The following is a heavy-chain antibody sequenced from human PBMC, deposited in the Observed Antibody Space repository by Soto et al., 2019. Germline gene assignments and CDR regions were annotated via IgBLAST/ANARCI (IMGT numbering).Heavy chain of an antibody. CDR3: TTPITMIPYGMDV. CDR2: IKSKTDGGTT. V-gene: IGHV3-15*01. J-gene: IGHJ6*02. CDR1: GFTFSNAW. Sequence: EVQLVESGGGLVKPGGSLRLSCAASGFTFSNAWMSWVRQAPGKGLEWVGRIKSKTDGGTTDYAAPVKGRFTISRDDSKNTLYLQMNSLKTEDTAVYYCTTPITMIPYGMDVWGQGTTVTVSS. D-gene: IGHD3-22*01.